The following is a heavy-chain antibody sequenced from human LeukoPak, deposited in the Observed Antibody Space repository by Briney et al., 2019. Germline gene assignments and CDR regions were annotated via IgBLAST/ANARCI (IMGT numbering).Heavy chain of an antibody. V-gene: IGHV3-30*02. D-gene: IGHD2-21*01. Sequence: PGGSLRLSCAASGFTFSSYAMSWVRQAPGKGLEWVAFIRYDGSNKYYADSVKGRFTISRDNSKNTLYLQMNSLRAEDTAVYYCARLKGGVVIATYNWFDPWGQGTLVTVSS. CDR2: IRYDGSNK. CDR3: ARLKGGVVIATYNWFDP. J-gene: IGHJ5*02. CDR1: GFTFSSYA.